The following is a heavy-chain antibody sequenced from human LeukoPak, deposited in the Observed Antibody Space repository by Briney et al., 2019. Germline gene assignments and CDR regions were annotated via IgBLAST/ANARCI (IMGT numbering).Heavy chain of an antibody. Sequence: ASETLSLTCAVYGGSFSGYYWSWIRQPPGKGLEWIGEINHSGSTNYNPSLKSRVTISVDTSKNQFSLKLSSVTAADTAVYYCARDYSKGGGFDFWGQGTLVTVSS. CDR2: INHSGST. D-gene: IGHD4-11*01. CDR1: GGSFSGYY. CDR3: ARDYSKGGGFDF. V-gene: IGHV4-34*01. J-gene: IGHJ4*02.